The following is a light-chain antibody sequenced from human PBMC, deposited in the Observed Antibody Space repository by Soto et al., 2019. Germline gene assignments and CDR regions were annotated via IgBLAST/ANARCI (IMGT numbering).Light chain of an antibody. V-gene: IGLV2-14*01. Sequence: QSALTQPASVSGSPGQSITISCTGTSSDVGTYNYVSWYQQHSGKAPKLMIYEVSNRPSGVSNRFSGSKSGNTASLTISGLQAEDEADYYCSAYTSSLNLYVFGSGTKVTVL. CDR3: SAYTSSLNLYV. CDR1: SSDVGTYNY. J-gene: IGLJ1*01. CDR2: EVS.